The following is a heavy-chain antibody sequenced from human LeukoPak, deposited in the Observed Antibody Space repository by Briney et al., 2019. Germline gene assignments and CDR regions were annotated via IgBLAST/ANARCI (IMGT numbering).Heavy chain of an antibody. CDR3: ARSARLMKGVVEVTALDD. Sequence: PGGSLRLSCEDSGFTFRSYEMNWVRQAPGRGLEWIAHLSSSGSAFSYADSVKGRFTIARDNAKNSVYLEMNSLRADDTAVYYCARSARLMKGVVEVTALDDWGQGTLVTVSS. J-gene: IGHJ4*02. CDR2: LSSSGSAF. V-gene: IGHV3-48*03. CDR1: GFTFRSYE. D-gene: IGHD3-3*01.